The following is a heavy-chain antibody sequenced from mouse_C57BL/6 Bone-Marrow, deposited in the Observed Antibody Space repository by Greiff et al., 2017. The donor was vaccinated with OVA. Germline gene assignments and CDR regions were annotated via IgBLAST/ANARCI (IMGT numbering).Heavy chain of an antibody. CDR3: ARCGNYVGNYFDY. CDR1: GYTFTSYG. J-gene: IGHJ2*01. V-gene: IGHV1-81*01. D-gene: IGHD2-1*01. Sequence: VQLQQSGPELVKPGASVKLSCKASGYTFTSYGISWVKQRTGQGLEWIGEIYPRSGNTYYNEKFKGKATLTADKSSSTAYMELRSLTSEDSAVYFCARCGNYVGNYFDYWGQGTTLTVSS. CDR2: IYPRSGNT.